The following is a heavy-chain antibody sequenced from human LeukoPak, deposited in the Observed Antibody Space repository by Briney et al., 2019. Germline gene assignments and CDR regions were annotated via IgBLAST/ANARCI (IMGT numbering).Heavy chain of an antibody. Sequence: SETLSLTCTVAGGSISSGSYYWSWIRQPAGKGLEWIGRIYTSGSTNYNPSLKSRVTISVDTSKNQFSLKLSSVTAADTAAYYCARLIYCSGGNCNLGYFDYWGQGTLVTVSS. CDR1: GGSISSGSYY. CDR2: IYTSGST. J-gene: IGHJ4*02. D-gene: IGHD2-15*01. V-gene: IGHV4-61*02. CDR3: ARLIYCSGGNCNLGYFDY.